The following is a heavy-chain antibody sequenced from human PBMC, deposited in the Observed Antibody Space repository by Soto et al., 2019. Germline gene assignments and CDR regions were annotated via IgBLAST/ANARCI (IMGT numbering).Heavy chain of an antibody. CDR2: TYYRSKWYN. J-gene: IGHJ3*02. D-gene: IGHD3-22*01. Sequence: PSQTLSLTCXISGDSVSSNSAAWNWIRQSPSRGLEWLGRTYYRSKWYNDYAVSVKSRITINPDTSKNQFSLQLNSVTPEDTAVYYCARELHYYDSSGYYSPDAFDIWGQGTMVTVSS. CDR1: GDSVSSNSAA. V-gene: IGHV6-1*01. CDR3: ARELHYYDSSGYYSPDAFDI.